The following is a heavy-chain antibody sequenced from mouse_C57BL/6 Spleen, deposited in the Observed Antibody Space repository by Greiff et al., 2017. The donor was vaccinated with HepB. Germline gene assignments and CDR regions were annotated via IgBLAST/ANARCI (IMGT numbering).Heavy chain of an antibody. CDR2: IDPENGDT. V-gene: IGHV14-4*01. CDR1: GFNIKDDY. CDR3: TTCDNYGSSRGFAY. D-gene: IGHD1-1*01. J-gene: IGHJ3*01. Sequence: VQLQQSGAELVRPGASVKLSCTASGFNIKDDYMHWVKQRPEQGLEWIGWIDPENGDTESASKFQGKATITADTSSNTAYLQLSSLTSEDTAVYYCTTCDNYGSSRGFAYWGQGTLVTVSA.